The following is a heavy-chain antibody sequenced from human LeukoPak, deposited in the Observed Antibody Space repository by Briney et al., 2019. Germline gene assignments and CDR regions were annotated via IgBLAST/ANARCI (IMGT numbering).Heavy chain of an antibody. CDR2: IYYSGST. V-gene: IGHV4-39*07. Sequence: ASETLSLTCTVSGGSISSSSYYWGWIRQPPGKGLEWIGSIYYSGSTYYNPSLKSRVTISVDTSKNQFSLKLSSVTAADTAVYYCASYYYDSSGYYQIIYWGQGTLVTVSS. CDR1: GGSISSSSYY. D-gene: IGHD3-22*01. CDR3: ASYYYDSSGYYQIIY. J-gene: IGHJ4*02.